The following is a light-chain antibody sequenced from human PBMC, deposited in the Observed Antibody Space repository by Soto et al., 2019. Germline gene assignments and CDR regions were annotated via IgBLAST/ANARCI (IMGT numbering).Light chain of an antibody. CDR2: GAS. J-gene: IGKJ5*01. Sequence: EIVLTQSPGTLSLSPGEVSTLSCRAGQSVSSSQLAWFQQKPGQAPRLLVYGASSRATGIPDRFSGSVSGTDFTLAISRLEPEDFAVYYCQHYGGAPLTFGQGTRLEIK. CDR3: QHYGGAPLT. V-gene: IGKV3-20*01. CDR1: QSVSSSQ.